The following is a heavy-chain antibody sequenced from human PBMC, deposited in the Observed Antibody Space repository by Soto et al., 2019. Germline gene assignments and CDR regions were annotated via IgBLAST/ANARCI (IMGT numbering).Heavy chain of an antibody. Sequence: ESGGGLVQPGGSLRLSCAASGFTFSTYWMTWVRQAPGKGLEWVANINKDGSEKSYVDSVKGRFTISRDNAKSSLYLQMNRLRAEDTAVYYCVREIASRLWGKGTTVIVSS. J-gene: IGHJ6*04. CDR1: GFTFSTYW. CDR2: INKDGSEK. CDR3: VREIASRL. V-gene: IGHV3-7*01. D-gene: IGHD6-13*01.